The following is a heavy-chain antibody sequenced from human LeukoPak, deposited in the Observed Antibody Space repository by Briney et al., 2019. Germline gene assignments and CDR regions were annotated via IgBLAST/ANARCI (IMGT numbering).Heavy chain of an antibody. J-gene: IGHJ4*02. Sequence: PGGSLRLSCAASGFTFSSYWMTWVRQAPGKGLEWVSVIYSGGNTFYVDSVKGRFTISRDDSKNTLYLQMNSLRAEDTAVYYCARGPMVRGVYFDYWGQGTLVTVSS. V-gene: IGHV3-53*01. CDR1: GFTFSSYW. CDR2: IYSGGNT. CDR3: ARGPMVRGVYFDY. D-gene: IGHD3-10*01.